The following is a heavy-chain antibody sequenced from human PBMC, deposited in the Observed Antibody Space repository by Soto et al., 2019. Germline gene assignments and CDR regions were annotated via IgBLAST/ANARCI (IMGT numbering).Heavy chain of an antibody. V-gene: IGHV4-59*08. D-gene: IGHD1-26*01. Sequence: QVQLQESGPGLVKPSETLSLTCTVSGGTISSWYWSWIRQPPGKGLEWIGYIYYSGSTNCNPSLTRXAXIXXDTSKNPFSLKLSSVTAADTAVYYCASRYGSAIDYWGQGTLVTVSS. CDR1: GGTISSWY. CDR3: ASRYGSAIDY. CDR2: IYYSGST. J-gene: IGHJ4*02.